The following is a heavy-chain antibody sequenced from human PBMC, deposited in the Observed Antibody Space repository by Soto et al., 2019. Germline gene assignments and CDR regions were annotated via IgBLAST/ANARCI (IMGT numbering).Heavy chain of an antibody. CDR1: GYTFTSYA. V-gene: IGHV1-3*01. CDR3: ASRSSSSNSYYYYMDV. Sequence: ASVKVSCKASGYTFTSYAIHWVRQAPGQRLEWMGWINAGNGNTKYSQKFQGRVTITRDTSASTAYMELSSLRSEDTAVYYCASRSSSSNSYYYYMDVWGKGTTVTVSS. D-gene: IGHD6-6*01. CDR2: INAGNGNT. J-gene: IGHJ6*03.